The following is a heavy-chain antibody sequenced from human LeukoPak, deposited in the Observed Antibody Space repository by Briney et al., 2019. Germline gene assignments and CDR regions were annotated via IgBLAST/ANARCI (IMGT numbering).Heavy chain of an antibody. J-gene: IGHJ4*02. CDR1: GGSISSYY. CDR3: ARDRVHSLDY. CDR2: IYYSGST. V-gene: IGHV4-59*01. D-gene: IGHD4-11*01. Sequence: SETLSLTCTVSGGSISSYYWSWIRQPPGKGLEWIGYIYYSGSTNYNPSLKSRVTISVDTSKNQFSLKLSSVTAADTAVYYCARDRVHSLDYWGQGTLVTVSS.